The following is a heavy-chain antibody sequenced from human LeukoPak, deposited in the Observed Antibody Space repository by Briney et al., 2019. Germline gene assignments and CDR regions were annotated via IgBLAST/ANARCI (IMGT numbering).Heavy chain of an antibody. CDR2: IYYSGST. Sequence: SETLSLTCTVCGGSISSYYWSWIRQPPGKGLEWSGYIYYSGSTNYNPSLKSRVTISVDTSKNQFSLKLSSVTAADTAVYYCARADPLERAYDYWGQGTLVTVSS. CDR3: ARADPLERAYDY. CDR1: GGSISSYY. D-gene: IGHD1-1*01. V-gene: IGHV4-59*13. J-gene: IGHJ4*02.